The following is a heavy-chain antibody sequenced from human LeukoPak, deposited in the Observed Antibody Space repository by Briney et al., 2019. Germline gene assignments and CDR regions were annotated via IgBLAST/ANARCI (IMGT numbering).Heavy chain of an antibody. D-gene: IGHD2-2*01. Sequence: SGGSLRLACAASGCTFTNYDMSWVRQAPGKGLEWVSTISAGGDNTYYADSVKGRFTISRDNSKNILYLQMNSLRAEDTALYYCAKYQGREFAYWGQGTLVTVSS. CDR1: GCTFTNYD. V-gene: IGHV3-23*01. CDR3: AKYQGREFAY. CDR2: ISAGGDNT. J-gene: IGHJ4*02.